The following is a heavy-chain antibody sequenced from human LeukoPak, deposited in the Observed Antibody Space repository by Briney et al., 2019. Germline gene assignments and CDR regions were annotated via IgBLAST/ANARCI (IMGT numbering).Heavy chain of an antibody. D-gene: IGHD3-10*01. CDR2: MNPKSGNT. J-gene: IGHJ5*02. Sequence: ASVKVSCKASVYPFSNYDINWVRQAPGQGLEWMGWMNPKSGNTGYGQKFQGRVTMTRVTSITTAYMELRSLRSDDTAVYYCTKASLAFGTKYFDPWGQGTLVTVSS. CDR1: VYPFSNYD. V-gene: IGHV1-8*01. CDR3: TKASLAFGTKYFDP.